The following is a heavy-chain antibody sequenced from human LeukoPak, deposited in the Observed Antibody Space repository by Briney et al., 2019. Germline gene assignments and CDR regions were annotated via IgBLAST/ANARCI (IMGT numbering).Heavy chain of an antibody. V-gene: IGHV3-21*01. D-gene: IGHD7-27*01. Sequence: GGSLRLSCAASGFTFSSYSMNWVRQAPGKGLEWVSSISSSSSYIYYADSVKGRFTISRDNAKNSLYLQMNSLRAEDTAVYYCARLISPGDIYAFDIWGQGTMVTVSP. CDR3: ARLISPGDIYAFDI. J-gene: IGHJ3*02. CDR1: GFTFSSYS. CDR2: ISSSSSYI.